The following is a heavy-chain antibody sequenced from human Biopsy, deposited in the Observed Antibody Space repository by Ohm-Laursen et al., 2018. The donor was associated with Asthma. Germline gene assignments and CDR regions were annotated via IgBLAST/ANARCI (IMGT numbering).Heavy chain of an antibody. D-gene: IGHD6-19*01. Sequence: SLRLSCAASGFTFDDYGMSWVRQAPGKGLEWVSGIKWNGGSTGYADSVKGRFTISRDNAKNSLYLQMNSLRAEDTALYHCGRDMGGFGSGWFPVEFWGQGTLVTVSS. CDR1: GFTFDDYG. J-gene: IGHJ4*02. CDR3: GRDMGGFGSGWFPVEF. CDR2: IKWNGGST. V-gene: IGHV3-20*01.